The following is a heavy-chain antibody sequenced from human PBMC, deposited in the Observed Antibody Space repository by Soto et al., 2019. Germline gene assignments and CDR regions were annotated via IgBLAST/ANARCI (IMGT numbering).Heavy chain of an antibody. J-gene: IGHJ6*02. CDR1: GFTFSSYA. D-gene: IGHD3-3*01. Sequence: GGSLRLSCAASGFTFSSYAMSWVRQAPGKGLEWVSAISGSGGSTYYADSVKGRFTISRDNSKNTLYLQMNSLRAEDTAVYYCAKDLTEYYDFWSGYLPYYGMDVWGQGTTVTVS. CDR2: ISGSGGST. CDR3: AKDLTEYYDFWSGYLPYYGMDV. V-gene: IGHV3-23*01.